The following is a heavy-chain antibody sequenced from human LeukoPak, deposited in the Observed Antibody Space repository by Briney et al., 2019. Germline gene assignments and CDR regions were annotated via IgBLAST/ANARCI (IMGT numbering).Heavy chain of an antibody. D-gene: IGHD3-10*01. CDR2: TRNKANSYTT. V-gene: IGHV3-72*01. Sequence: GGSLRLSCAASGFTFSDHYMDWVRQAPGKGLEWVGRTRNKANSYTTEYAASVKGRFTISRDDSKNSLYLQMNSLKTEDTAVYYCARVGTWFGEDYYYYYMDVWGKGTTVTVSS. CDR1: GFTFSDHY. J-gene: IGHJ6*03. CDR3: ARVGTWFGEDYYYYYMDV.